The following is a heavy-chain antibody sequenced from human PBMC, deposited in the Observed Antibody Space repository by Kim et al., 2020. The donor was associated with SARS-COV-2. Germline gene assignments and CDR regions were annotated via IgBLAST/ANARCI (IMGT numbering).Heavy chain of an antibody. V-gene: IGHV3-11*06. D-gene: IGHD2-2*01. CDR3: ARGGALPSAASDF. CDR2: ISNKRSYT. Sequence: GGSLRLSCAASGFIFSDYYMNWIRQAPGKGLEWISFISNKRSYTNYADSVRGRFTISRDDAKNSVFLQMDSLRVDDTAVYYCARGGALPSAASDFWGQG. CDR1: GFIFSDYY. J-gene: IGHJ4*02.